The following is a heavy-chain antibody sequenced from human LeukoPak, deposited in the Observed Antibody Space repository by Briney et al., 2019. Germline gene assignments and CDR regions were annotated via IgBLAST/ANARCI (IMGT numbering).Heavy chain of an antibody. CDR1: GYTFTDYY. V-gene: IGHV1-2*02. Sequence: ASVKVSCKASGYTFTDYYIHWVRQAPGQGLEWMGWINPNTGGRNYAQKFQGRVTMTRDTSISTAYMELSSLRSDDTAIYYCAKANTWYRSWRQGTLVTVSS. J-gene: IGHJ4*02. CDR3: AKANTWYRS. D-gene: IGHD6-13*01. CDR2: INPNTGGR.